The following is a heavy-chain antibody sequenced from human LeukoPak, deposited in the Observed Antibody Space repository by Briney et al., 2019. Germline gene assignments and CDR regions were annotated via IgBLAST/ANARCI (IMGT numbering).Heavy chain of an antibody. J-gene: IGHJ4*02. CDR2: IYYSGST. D-gene: IGHD3-3*01. V-gene: IGHV4-30-4*01. CDR3: ARALITIFGVVTYYFDY. Sequence: SQTLSLTCTVSGGSISSGDYYWSWIRQPPGKGLEWIGYIYYSGSTYYNPSLKSRVTISVDTSKNQFSLKLSSVTAADTAVYYCARALITIFGVVTYYFDYWGQGTLVTVSS. CDR1: GGSISSGDYY.